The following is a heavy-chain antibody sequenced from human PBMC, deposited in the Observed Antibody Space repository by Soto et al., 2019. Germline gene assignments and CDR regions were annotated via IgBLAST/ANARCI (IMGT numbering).Heavy chain of an antibody. CDR3: ARVSNTWEDEY. V-gene: IGHV3-48*02. Sequence: EVQLVESGGGLVQPGGSLRLSCVVSGFTFSDYGVNWVRQAPGRGLEWVSYISRGSDTIYYADSVKGRFTISRDNAKNSLFMQMNSLRDEDTALYYCARVSNTWEDEYWGQGTLVTVSS. J-gene: IGHJ4*02. D-gene: IGHD1-26*01. CDR1: GFTFSDYG. CDR2: ISRGSDTI.